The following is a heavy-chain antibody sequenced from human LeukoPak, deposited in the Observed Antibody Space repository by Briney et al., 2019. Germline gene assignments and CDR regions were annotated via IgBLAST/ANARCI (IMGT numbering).Heavy chain of an antibody. CDR1: GGPFSSYA. CDR2: IIPIFGTA. Sequence: GSSVKVSCKASGGPFSSYAISWVRQAPGQGLEWMGGIIPIFGTANYAQKFQGRVTITADKSTSTAYMELSSLRSEDTAVYYCARGPSSYGDYIFRIAEYFQHWGQGTLVTVSS. V-gene: IGHV1-69*06. D-gene: IGHD4-17*01. J-gene: IGHJ1*01. CDR3: ARGPSSYGDYIFRIAEYFQH.